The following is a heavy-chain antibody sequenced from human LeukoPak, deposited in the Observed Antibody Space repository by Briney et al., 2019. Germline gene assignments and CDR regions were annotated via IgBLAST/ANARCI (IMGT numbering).Heavy chain of an antibody. D-gene: IGHD1-26*01. Sequence: PSETLSLTCSVSGESVSSYFWSWVRQPPGKGLEWIAYMHYSGTTNYNASLKSRLTMSVDTSKNQFSLMLSSVTAADTAVYYCARDIRVIGATLYFGYWGQGILVTVSS. V-gene: IGHV4-59*02. CDR2: MHYSGTT. J-gene: IGHJ4*02. CDR3: ARDIRVIGATLYFGY. CDR1: GESVSSYF.